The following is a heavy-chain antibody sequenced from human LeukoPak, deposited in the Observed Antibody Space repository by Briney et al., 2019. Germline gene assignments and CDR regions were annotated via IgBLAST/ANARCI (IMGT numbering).Heavy chain of an antibody. Sequence: GGSLRLSCAASGFTFSSYAMSWVRQAPGKGLGWVSAISGSGGSTYYADSVKGRFTISRDNSKNTLYLQMNSLRAEDTAVYYCAKTVNYCSSTSCYNYYYYGMDVWGQGTTVTVSS. V-gene: IGHV3-23*01. CDR1: GFTFSSYA. CDR2: ISGSGGST. J-gene: IGHJ6*02. CDR3: AKTVNYCSSTSCYNYYYYGMDV. D-gene: IGHD2-2*02.